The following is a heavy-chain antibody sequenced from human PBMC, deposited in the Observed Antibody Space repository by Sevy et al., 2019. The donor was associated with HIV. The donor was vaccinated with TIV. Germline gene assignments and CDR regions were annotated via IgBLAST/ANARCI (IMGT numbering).Heavy chain of an antibody. V-gene: IGHV3-48*02. CDR2: ISSSSSTI. D-gene: IGHD4-17*01. CDR1: GFTFSSYS. J-gene: IGHJ4*02. Sequence: GGSLRLSCAASGFTFSSYSMNWVRQAPGKGLEWVSYISSSSSTIYYADSVKGRLTISRDNAKNSLYLQMNSLRDEDTAVYYCAREKTTVTTNYFDYWGQGTLVTVSS. CDR3: AREKTTVTTNYFDY.